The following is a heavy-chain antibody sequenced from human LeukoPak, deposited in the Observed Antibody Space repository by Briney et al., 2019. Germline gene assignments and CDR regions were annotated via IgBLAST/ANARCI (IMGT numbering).Heavy chain of an antibody. Sequence: GGSLRPSCAASGFTFSSYSMNWVRQAPGKGLEWVSSISSSSSYIYYADSVKGRFTISRDNAKNSLYLQMNSLRAEDTAVYYCARGSSAMVEVMTTWGQGTLVTVSS. CDR1: GFTFSSYS. CDR2: ISSSSSYI. J-gene: IGHJ5*02. V-gene: IGHV3-21*01. D-gene: IGHD5-18*01. CDR3: ARGSSAMVEVMTT.